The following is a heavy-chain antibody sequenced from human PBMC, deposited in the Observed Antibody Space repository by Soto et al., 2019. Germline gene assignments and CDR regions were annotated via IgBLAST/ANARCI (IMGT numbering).Heavy chain of an antibody. CDR3: ARADCTGAYCYSWPFNYGVDV. CDR1: GFTFNTYG. CDR2: IWYDGSNK. Sequence: QVQLVESGGGVVQPGGSLRLSCTTSGFTFNTYGMHWVRQAPGKGLEWVAIIWYDGSNKYYADSVKGRFTISRDNSKNTLYLQMNSLRAEDTALYYCARADCTGAYCYSWPFNYGVDVWGQGTLVTVS. J-gene: IGHJ6*02. V-gene: IGHV3-33*08. D-gene: IGHD2-15*01.